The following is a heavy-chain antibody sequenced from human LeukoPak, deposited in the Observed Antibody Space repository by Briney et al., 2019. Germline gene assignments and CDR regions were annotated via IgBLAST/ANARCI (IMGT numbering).Heavy chain of an antibody. J-gene: IGHJ5*02. CDR3: ARAPGIAVAGKRGWFDP. CDR1: GVSISSSNSY. D-gene: IGHD6-19*01. Sequence: SETLSLTCTVSGVSISSSNSYWGWIRQPPGKGLEWIGSIYYTGNTYYNASLKSRVTTSIDTSNNQISLRLISVTATDTAMYYCARAPGIAVAGKRGWFDPWGQGTLVTVSS. V-gene: IGHV4-39*01. CDR2: IYYTGNT.